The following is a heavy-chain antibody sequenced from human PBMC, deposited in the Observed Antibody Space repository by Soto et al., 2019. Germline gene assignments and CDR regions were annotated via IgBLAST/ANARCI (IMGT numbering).Heavy chain of an antibody. CDR1: GFMFGTYW. Sequence: VQLVESGGDSVQPGGSLRLSCEASGFMFGTYWMSWVRQAPGKGLEWVANIKHDGNENFFGESVKGRFTSSRDNAKNSLYLEMNDLRVDDTGVYYCVRATRSWGHYYYHGMDVWGQGTTVTV. CDR2: IKHDGNEN. D-gene: IGHD6-13*01. J-gene: IGHJ6*02. V-gene: IGHV3-7*01. CDR3: VRATRSWGHYYYHGMDV.